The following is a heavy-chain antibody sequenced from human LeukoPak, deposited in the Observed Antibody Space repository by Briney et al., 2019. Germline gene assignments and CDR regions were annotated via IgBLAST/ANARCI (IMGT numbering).Heavy chain of an antibody. CDR1: GFTFSSYW. D-gene: IGHD3-10*01. CDR2: IKQDGSEK. Sequence: GGSLRLSCAASGFTFSSYWMSWVRQAPGKGLEWVANIKQDGSEKYYVDSVKGRFTTSRDNAKNSLYLQMNSLRAEDTAVYYCARDRASEYYYYYDMDVWGKGTTVTVSS. J-gene: IGHJ6*04. CDR3: ARDRASEYYYYYDMDV. V-gene: IGHV3-7*03.